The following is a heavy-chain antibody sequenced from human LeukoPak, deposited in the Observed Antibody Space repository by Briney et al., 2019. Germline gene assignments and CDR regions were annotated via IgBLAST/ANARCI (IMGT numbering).Heavy chain of an antibody. D-gene: IGHD1-26*01. CDR1: GFTFSSYE. CDR3: ARRNSGSYSDYYYYYMDV. V-gene: IGHV3-48*03. J-gene: IGHJ6*03. Sequence: GGSLRLSCAASGFTFSSYEMNWVRQAPGKGLEWVSYISSSGSTIHYADSVKGRFTISRDNAKNSLYLQMNSLRAEDTAVYYCARRNSGSYSDYYYYYMDVWGKGTTVTVSS. CDR2: ISSSGSTI.